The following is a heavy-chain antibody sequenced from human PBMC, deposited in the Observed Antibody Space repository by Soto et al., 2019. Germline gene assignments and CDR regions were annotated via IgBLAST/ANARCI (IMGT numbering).Heavy chain of an antibody. J-gene: IGHJ6*03. CDR3: ASSRSVVDYYYYMAV. CDR1: GGTFSSYT. V-gene: IGHV1-69*02. CDR2: IIPILGIA. Sequence: QVPLVQSGAEVKKPGSSVKVSCKASGGTFSSYTISWVRQAPGQGLEWMGRIIPILGIANYAQKFQGRVTITADKSTSTAYMELSSLRSEDTAVYYCASSRSVVDYYYYMAVWGKGTTVTVSS. D-gene: IGHD3-22*01.